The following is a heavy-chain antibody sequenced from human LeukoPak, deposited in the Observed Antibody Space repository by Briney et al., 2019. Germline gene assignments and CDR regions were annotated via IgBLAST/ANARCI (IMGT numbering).Heavy chain of an antibody. CDR3: ARSPGGWYHDY. Sequence: GGCLRLSCVAAGFSSSTHATSCVSQMQGGGRGWHSSIVRTANTYYADSVKGRFTISRDKSRNTLYLQMNNLRADDTAVYYCARSPGGWYHDYGGQGTLVTVSS. CDR1: GFSSSTHA. CDR2: IVRTANT. J-gene: IGHJ4*02. D-gene: IGHD6-19*01. V-gene: IGHV3-23*01.